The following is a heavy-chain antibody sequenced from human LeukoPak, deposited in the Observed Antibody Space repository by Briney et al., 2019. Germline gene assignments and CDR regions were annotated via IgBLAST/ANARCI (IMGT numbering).Heavy chain of an antibody. CDR3: ARGFCSSTNCYQGPFDF. D-gene: IGHD2-2*01. Sequence: TTGGSLRLSCAASGFTFSSAWMTWVRQAPGKGLEWVGHIKNKTNGGTTDYAAPVKGRFIISRDDSKNTLYLQMNSLRTEDTAVYYCARGFCSSTNCYQGPFDFWGQGTLVTVSS. J-gene: IGHJ4*02. CDR1: GFTFSSAW. V-gene: IGHV3-15*01. CDR2: IKNKTNGGTT.